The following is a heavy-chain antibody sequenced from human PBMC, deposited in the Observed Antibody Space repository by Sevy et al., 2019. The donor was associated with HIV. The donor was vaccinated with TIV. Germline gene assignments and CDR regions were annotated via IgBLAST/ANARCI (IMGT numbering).Heavy chain of an antibody. V-gene: IGHV3-48*01. Sequence: GGSLRLSCAASGFSFNNYDMNWVRQAPGKGLEWISYISTSSSHIYYVDSVKGRFTSSRDNANNSLSVQMNSLRAEDTAVYYWAREGGYTDQGMDVWGQGTTVTVSS. CDR3: AREGGYTDQGMDV. J-gene: IGHJ6*02. CDR1: GFSFNNYD. CDR2: ISTSSSHI. D-gene: IGHD5-12*01.